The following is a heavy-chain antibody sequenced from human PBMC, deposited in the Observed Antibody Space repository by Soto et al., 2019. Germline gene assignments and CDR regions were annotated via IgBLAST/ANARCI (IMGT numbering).Heavy chain of an antibody. D-gene: IGHD2-21*02. J-gene: IGHJ4*02. CDR3: ARGGHVVVVTAAFDY. Sequence: QVQLVQSGAEVKKPGASVKVSCKASGNTFSNYDIHWVRQAPGQGLEWMGTINPSGGHTTYAQKFLGRVNITRDTTTSTLYMELNSLRSEDTAVYYCARGGHVVVVTAAFDYCGQGTLVTVSS. V-gene: IGHV1-46*03. CDR1: GNTFSNYD. CDR2: INPSGGHT.